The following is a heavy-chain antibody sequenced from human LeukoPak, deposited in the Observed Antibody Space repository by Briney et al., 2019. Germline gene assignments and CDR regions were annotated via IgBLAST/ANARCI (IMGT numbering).Heavy chain of an antibody. Sequence: SGPALVKPTQTLTLTCTFSGFALSDRSMRLSWIRLPPGKALEWLGRIEWDEKKFYSTSLQNRLTISKGTSKHQVVLTMTNMDPVDTARYYCARGGGTYDYFDYWGQGTLVTVSS. J-gene: IGHJ4*02. CDR2: IEWDEKK. V-gene: IGHV2-70*04. CDR1: GFALSDRSMR. CDR3: ARGGGTYDYFDY.